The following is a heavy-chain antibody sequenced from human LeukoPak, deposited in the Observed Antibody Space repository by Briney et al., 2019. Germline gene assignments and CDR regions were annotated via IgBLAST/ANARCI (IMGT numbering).Heavy chain of an antibody. Sequence: SETLSLTCTVSGGSISSYYWGWIRQPPGKGLEWIGSIYYSGSTYYNPSLKSRVTISVDTSKNQFSLKLSSVTAADTAVYYCARQGAVAGFSFFDYWGQGTLVTVSS. CDR3: ARQGAVAGFSFFDY. D-gene: IGHD6-19*01. V-gene: IGHV4-39*01. J-gene: IGHJ4*02. CDR1: GGSISSYY. CDR2: IYYSGST.